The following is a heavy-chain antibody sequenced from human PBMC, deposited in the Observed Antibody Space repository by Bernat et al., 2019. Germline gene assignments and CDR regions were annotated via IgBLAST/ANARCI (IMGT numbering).Heavy chain of an antibody. V-gene: IGHV3-48*03. J-gene: IGHJ1*01. CDR3: ARGELVVVAAIYFQH. D-gene: IGHD2-15*01. Sequence: EVQLVESGGGLVQPGGSLRLSCAASGFTFSSYEMNWVRQAPGKGLEWVSYISSSGSTIYYADSVKGRFTISRDNAKNSLYLQMNSLRAEDTAVYYCARGELVVVAAIYFQHWGQGTLVTVSS. CDR1: GFTFSSYE. CDR2: ISSSGSTI.